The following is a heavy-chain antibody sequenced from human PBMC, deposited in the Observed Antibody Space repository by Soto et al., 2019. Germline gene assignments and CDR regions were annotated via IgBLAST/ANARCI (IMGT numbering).Heavy chain of an antibody. CDR3: ARGGEGDYFDY. D-gene: IGHD3-10*01. CDR1: GFTFSSYW. CDR2: IKQDGSEK. V-gene: IGHV3-7*03. Sequence: EVQLVESVGGLVQPGGSLRLSCAASGFTFSSYWMSWVRQAPGKGLEWVANIKQDGSEKYYVDSVKGRFTISRDNAKNSLYLKMNSLRAEDTAVYYCARGGEGDYFDYWGQGTLVTVSS. J-gene: IGHJ4*02.